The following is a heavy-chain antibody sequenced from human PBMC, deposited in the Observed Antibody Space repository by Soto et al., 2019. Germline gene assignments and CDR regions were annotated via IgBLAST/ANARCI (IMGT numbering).Heavy chain of an antibody. CDR3: ARGGVSTRTFDY. Sequence: GESLKISCKGSGYNFAGYWIAWVRQMPGKGPELMGIIYPSDSDTRYRPSFQGQVTISADKSISSAYLQWSSLRASDTAMYYCARGGVSTRTFDYWGQGTPVTVSS. CDR1: GYNFAGYW. V-gene: IGHV5-51*01. D-gene: IGHD3-3*01. J-gene: IGHJ4*02. CDR2: IYPSDSDT.